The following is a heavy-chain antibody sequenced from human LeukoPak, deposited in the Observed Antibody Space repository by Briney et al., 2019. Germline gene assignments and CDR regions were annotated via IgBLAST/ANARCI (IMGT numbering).Heavy chain of an antibody. CDR2: ISGSGGST. CDR3: AKGGGDFWSGYYTRGNWFDP. J-gene: IGHJ5*02. CDR1: GFTFSSYA. D-gene: IGHD3-3*01. V-gene: IGHV3-23*01. Sequence: PGGSLRLSCAASGFTFSSYAMSWVRQAPGKGLEWVSAISGSGGSTYYADSVKGRFTISRDNSKNTLYLQMNSLRAEDTAVYYCAKGGGDFWSGYYTRGNWFDPWGQGTLVTVSS.